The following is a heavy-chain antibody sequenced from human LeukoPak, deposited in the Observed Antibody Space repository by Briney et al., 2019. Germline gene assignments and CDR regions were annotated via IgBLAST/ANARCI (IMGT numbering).Heavy chain of an antibody. J-gene: IGHJ3*02. CDR3: ARDNSGSYPYDI. V-gene: IGHV1-18*01. CDR2: ISAYNGNT. CDR1: GGTFSSYA. D-gene: IGHD1-26*01. Sequence: ASVKVSCKASGGTFSSYAISWVRQAPGQGLEWMGWISAYNGNTNYAQKLQGRVTMTTDTSTSTAYMELRSLRSDDTAVYYCARDNSGSYPYDIWGQGTMVTVSS.